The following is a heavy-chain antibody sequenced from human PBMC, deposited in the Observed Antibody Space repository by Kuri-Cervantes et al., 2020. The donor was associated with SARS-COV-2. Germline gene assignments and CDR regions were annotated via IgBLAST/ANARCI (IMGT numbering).Heavy chain of an antibody. V-gene: IGHV3-30*04. CDR1: HFTFSSYA. Sequence: GGSLRLSCAASHFTFSSYAFHWVRQAPGQGLEWVAAISYDGNNKYFADSVRGRFTISRDNSKNTLYLQMNSLRAEDTAVYYCARRVNYDFWSGYEGHDAFDIWGQGTMVTVSS. CDR2: ISYDGNNK. D-gene: IGHD3-3*01. CDR3: ARRVNYDFWSGYEGHDAFDI. J-gene: IGHJ3*02.